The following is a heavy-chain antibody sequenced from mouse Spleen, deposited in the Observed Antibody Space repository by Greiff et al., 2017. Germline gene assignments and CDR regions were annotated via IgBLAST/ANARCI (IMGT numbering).Heavy chain of an antibody. Sequence: EVQRVESGGGLVKLGGSLKLSCAASGFTFSSYAMSWVRQTPEKRLEWVATISSGGGNTYYPDSVKGRFTISRDNAKNTLYLQMSSLKSEDTAMYYCARHRGIYSYFDYWGQGTTLTVSS. CDR3: ARHRGIYSYFDY. CDR2: ISSGGGNT. D-gene: IGHD2-1*01. V-gene: IGHV5-9-3*01. CDR1: GFTFSSYA. J-gene: IGHJ2*01.